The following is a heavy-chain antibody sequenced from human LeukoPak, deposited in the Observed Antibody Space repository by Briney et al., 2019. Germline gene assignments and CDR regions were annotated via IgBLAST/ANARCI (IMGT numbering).Heavy chain of an antibody. CDR2: IKKDGSEE. D-gene: IGHD6-19*01. CDR3: ARLSTSVAGGDH. J-gene: IGHJ4*02. Sequence: GGSLRLSCTASGFSFSTSWMSWVRQTPGKGLEWVANIKKDGSEEYYVDSVKTRFTISRDNARNSLYLQLNSLIVEDTAVYYCARLSTSVAGGDHWGQGTLVTVSS. V-gene: IGHV3-7*01. CDR1: GFSFSTSW.